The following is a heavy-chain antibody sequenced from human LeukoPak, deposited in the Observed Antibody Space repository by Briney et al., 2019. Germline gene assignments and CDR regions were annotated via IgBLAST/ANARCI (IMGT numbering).Heavy chain of an antibody. J-gene: IGHJ6*03. Sequence: SETLSLTCAVYGGSFSGYDWSWIRQPPGKGLEWIGEINHSGSTNYNPSLKSRVTISVDTSKNQFSLKLSSVTAADTAVYYCARGRYCSSTSCLMDVWGKGTTVTVSS. V-gene: IGHV4-34*01. CDR3: ARGRYCSSTSCLMDV. CDR1: GGSFSGYD. D-gene: IGHD2-2*01. CDR2: INHSGST.